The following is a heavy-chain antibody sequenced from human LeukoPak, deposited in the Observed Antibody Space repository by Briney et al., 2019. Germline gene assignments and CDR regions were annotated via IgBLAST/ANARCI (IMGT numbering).Heavy chain of an antibody. CDR1: GFTFSSYG. Sequence: GGSLRLSCAASGFTFSSYGMSWVRKAPGKGLEWVSSISGSGDKKYYADSVKGRFTNSRDKSKCTTYPQMNSPRGEDTAVHHCAKTNCFYDVWGQGTLVIVSS. CDR2: ISGSGDKK. CDR3: AKTNCFYDV. V-gene: IGHV3-23*01. J-gene: IGHJ4*01. D-gene: IGHD3-16*01.